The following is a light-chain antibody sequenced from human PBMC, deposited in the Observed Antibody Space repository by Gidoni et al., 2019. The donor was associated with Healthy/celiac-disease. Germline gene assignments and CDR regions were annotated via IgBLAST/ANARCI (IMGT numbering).Light chain of an antibody. V-gene: IGLV1-40*01. CDR2: GNS. J-gene: IGLJ1*01. CDR3: QSYDSSLSGYV. CDR1: SSNIGAGYD. Sequence: SVLTPPPPVSGAPGQRVTISCTGSSSNIGAGYDVHWYQQLPGTAPKLLIYGNSNRPSGVPDRFSGSKSGTSASLAITGLQAEDEADYYCQSYDSSLSGYVFGTGTKVTVL.